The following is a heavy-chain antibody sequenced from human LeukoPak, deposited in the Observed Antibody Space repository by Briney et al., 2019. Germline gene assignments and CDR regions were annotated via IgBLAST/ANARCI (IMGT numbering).Heavy chain of an antibody. CDR2: INPNSGGT. Sequence: ASVKVSCKASGYTFTGYYMHWVRQAPGQGLEWMGWINPNSGGTNYAQKFQGRVTMTRDTSISTAYMELSRLRSDDTAVYYCARTRYDIVVVPAALPDYWGQGTLVTVSS. CDR1: GYTFTGYY. D-gene: IGHD2-2*02. V-gene: IGHV1-2*02. CDR3: ARTRYDIVVVPAALPDY. J-gene: IGHJ4*02.